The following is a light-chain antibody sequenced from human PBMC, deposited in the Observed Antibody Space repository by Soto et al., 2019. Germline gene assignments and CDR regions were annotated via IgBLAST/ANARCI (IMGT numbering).Light chain of an antibody. V-gene: IGKV1-5*01. J-gene: IGKJ5*01. Sequence: DIQMNQSPSTLSASVRYRVTITCRSSQSTSDWLAWHKQKTGKAPSILESGVASRCSGRGSGTEFTIAISSLQHDDLATYYCQQYNSYSITLVQGTRLEIK. CDR3: QQYNSYSIT. CDR1: QSTSDW.